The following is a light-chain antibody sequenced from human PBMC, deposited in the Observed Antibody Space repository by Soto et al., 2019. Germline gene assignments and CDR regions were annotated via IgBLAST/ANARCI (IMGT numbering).Light chain of an antibody. CDR3: SSYAGSNNFV. CDR1: SSDVGKYDY. Sequence: HSVLNHPPYASGSPGQSFTLSCPVTSSDVGKYDYVSWYQQHPGKAPKLVIYEVTKRPSGVPDRVSASKSGNTASLTVSGLRAEDEDDYYCSSYAGSNNFVFGSG. V-gene: IGLV2-8*01. CDR2: EVT. J-gene: IGLJ1*01.